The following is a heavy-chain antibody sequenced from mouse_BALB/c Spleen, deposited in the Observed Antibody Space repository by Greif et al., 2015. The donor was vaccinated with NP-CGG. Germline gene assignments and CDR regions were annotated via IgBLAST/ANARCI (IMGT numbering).Heavy chain of an antibody. J-gene: IGHJ3*01. Sequence: EVQRVESGGGLVKPGGSLKLSCAASGFAFSSYDMSWVRQTPEKRLEWVAYISSGGGSTYYPDTVKGRFTISRDNAKNTLYLQMSSLKSEDTAMYYCAPYYGNLAWFAYWGQGTLVTVSA. CDR3: APYYGNLAWFAY. V-gene: IGHV5-12-1*01. CDR1: GFAFSSYD. D-gene: IGHD2-10*01. CDR2: ISSGGGST.